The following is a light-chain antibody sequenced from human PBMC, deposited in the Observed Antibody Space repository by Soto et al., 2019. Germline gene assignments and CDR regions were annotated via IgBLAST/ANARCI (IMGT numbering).Light chain of an antibody. CDR2: EVS. Sequence: QSALTQPASVSGSPGQSITISCTGTSSDVGGYNYVSWYQQHPGKAPKLMIYEVSNRPSGVSNRFSGSKSGNTASLTISGLQAEDEADYYCSSYTYGALVFGGGTKLTVL. CDR3: SSYTYGALV. V-gene: IGLV2-14*01. CDR1: SSDVGGYNY. J-gene: IGLJ2*01.